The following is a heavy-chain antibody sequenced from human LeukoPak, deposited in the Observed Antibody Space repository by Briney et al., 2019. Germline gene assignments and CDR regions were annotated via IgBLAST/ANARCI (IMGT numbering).Heavy chain of an antibody. D-gene: IGHD4-23*01. J-gene: IGHJ4*02. CDR3: ARVGVDYSGNIIKYFFDY. V-gene: IGHV4-59*01. CDR2: IYYSGSA. CDR1: GGSISSYQ. Sequence: SQTLSLTCTVSGGSISSYQWSWIRQPPGKGLEWIGNIYYSGSANYNPSLKSRVTISVDTSKNQFSLKLSPVTAADTAVYYCARVGVDYSGNIIKYFFDYWGQGTLVTVSS.